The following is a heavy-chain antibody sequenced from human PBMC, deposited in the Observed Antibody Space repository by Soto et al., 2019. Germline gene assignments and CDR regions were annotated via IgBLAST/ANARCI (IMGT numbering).Heavy chain of an antibody. CDR2: ISSSSSTI. V-gene: IGHV3-48*01. CDR3: ARAPGDYGDLYYFDC. J-gene: IGHJ4*02. D-gene: IGHD4-17*01. Sequence: EVQLVESGGGLVQPGGSLRLSCAASGFTFSSYSMNWVRQAPGKGLEWVSYISSSSSTIYYADSVKGRFTISRDNAKNSLHLQTNSQRAEDTAVYYCARAPGDYGDLYYFDCWGQGTLVTVSS. CDR1: GFTFSSYS.